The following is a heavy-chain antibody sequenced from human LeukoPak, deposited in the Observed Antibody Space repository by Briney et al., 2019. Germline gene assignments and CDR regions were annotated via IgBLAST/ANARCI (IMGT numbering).Heavy chain of an antibody. CDR1: GFTVRCCG. Sequence: QPGGSLRLSCAASGFTVRCCGMSWVRQTPGKGLEWVSGISGSGGRTYQADSVKGRFTISRDNSKNTLYLPMSSLRAEDTAVYYCAKSPADYGDDLFDGWGQGSLVTVSS. J-gene: IGHJ4*02. CDR3: AKSPADYGDDLFDG. V-gene: IGHV3-23*01. D-gene: IGHD4-17*01. CDR2: ISGSGGRT.